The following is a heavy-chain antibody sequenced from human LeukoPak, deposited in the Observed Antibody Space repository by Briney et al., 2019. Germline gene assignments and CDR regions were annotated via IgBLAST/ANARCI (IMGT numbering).Heavy chain of an antibody. CDR2: ISSSSSYI. V-gene: IGHV3-21*01. CDR3: ARERGGSYYFDY. D-gene: IGHD1-26*01. Sequence: GGSLRPSCAASGFTFTSYSMNWVREAPGKGLEWVSSISSSSSYIYYADSVKGRFTISRDNAKNSLYLQMNSLRAEDTAVYYCARERGGSYYFDYWGQGTLVTVSS. CDR1: GFTFTSYS. J-gene: IGHJ4*02.